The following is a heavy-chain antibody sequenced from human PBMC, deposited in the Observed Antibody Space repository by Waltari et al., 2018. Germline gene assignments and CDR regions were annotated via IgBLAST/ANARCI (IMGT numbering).Heavy chain of an antibody. CDR1: GSFYY. CDR2: ASYSGST. D-gene: IGHD2-15*01. Sequence: QVQLQESGPGLVKPSETLSLTCTLSGSFYYLSWIRQPPGKGLECLGYASYSGSTYYNPSLQDRGTKLGGSSRNQFSLELSSGTAAETGVYYRGALGARYSNAFDGWGQGTMVTVSS. J-gene: IGHJ3*01. CDR3: GALGARYSNAFDG. V-gene: IGHV4-59*08.